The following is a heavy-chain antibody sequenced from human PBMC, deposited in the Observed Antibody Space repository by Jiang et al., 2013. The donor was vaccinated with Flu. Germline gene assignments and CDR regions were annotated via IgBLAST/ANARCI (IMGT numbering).Heavy chain of an antibody. V-gene: IGHV3-33*01. J-gene: IGHJ4*02. D-gene: IGHD1-26*01. Sequence: QLLESGGGVVQPGSPGVRLSCAASGFTFSSYGMKWVRQAPGKGLEWVAVIWDDGRNKYYADSVKGRFTISRDNSKNTLYLQMNSLRAEDTTVYYCARVGGGSYYLDYWGQGTLVTVSS. CDR2: IWDDGRNK. CDR1: GFTFSSYG. CDR3: ARVGGGSYYLDY.